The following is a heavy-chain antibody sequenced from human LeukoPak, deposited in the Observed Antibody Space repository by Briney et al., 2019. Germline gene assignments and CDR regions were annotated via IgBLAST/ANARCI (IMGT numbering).Heavy chain of an antibody. CDR1: GGSISSSSYY. J-gene: IGHJ4*02. D-gene: IGHD1-26*01. Sequence: SETLSLTCTVSGGSISSSSYYCGWIRQPPGKGLEWIGSIYYSGSTYYNPSLKSRVTISVDTSKNQFSLKLSSVTAADTAVYYCARLRLVGATGWDYWGQGTLVTVSS. CDR3: ARLRLVGATGWDY. CDR2: IYYSGST. V-gene: IGHV4-39*01.